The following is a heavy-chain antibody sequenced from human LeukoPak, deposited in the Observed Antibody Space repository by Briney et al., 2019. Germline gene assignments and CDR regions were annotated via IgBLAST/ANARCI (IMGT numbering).Heavy chain of an antibody. CDR1: GFTFDDYA. J-gene: IGHJ6*03. D-gene: IGHD1-14*01. CDR2: ISWNSGSI. Sequence: QSGGSLRLSCAASGFTFDDYAMHWVRQAPGKGLEWVSGISWNSGSIGYADSVKGRFTISRDNAKNSLYLQMNSLRAEDMALYYCAKDIFPDFPGDYMDVWGKGTTVTVSS. CDR3: AKDIFPDFPGDYMDV. V-gene: IGHV3-9*03.